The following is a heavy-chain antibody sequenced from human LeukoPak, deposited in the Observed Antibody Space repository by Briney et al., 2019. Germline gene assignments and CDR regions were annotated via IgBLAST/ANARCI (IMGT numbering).Heavy chain of an antibody. CDR2: ISAYNGNT. CDR3: ARVHGGSGWYYFDY. J-gene: IGHJ4*02. V-gene: IGHV1-18*01. D-gene: IGHD6-19*01. Sequence: VKVSCKASGYTFTSYGISWVRQAPGQGLEWMGWISAYNGNTNYAQKLQGRVTMTTDTSTSTAYMELRSLRSDDTAVYYCARVHGGSGWYYFDYWGQGTLVTVSS. CDR1: GYTFTSYG.